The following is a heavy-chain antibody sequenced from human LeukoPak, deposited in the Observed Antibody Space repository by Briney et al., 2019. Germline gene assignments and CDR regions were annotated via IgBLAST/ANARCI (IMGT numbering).Heavy chain of an antibody. CDR1: GGSISSSNW. Sequence: SETLSLTCAVSGGSISSSNWWSWVRQPPGKGLEWIGEIYHSGSTNYNPSLKSRVTISVDKSKNQFSLKLSSVTAADTAVYYCARDSPVAAAGTAFDYWGQGTLVTVSS. CDR3: ARDSPVAAAGTAFDY. V-gene: IGHV4-4*02. CDR2: IYHSGST. J-gene: IGHJ4*02. D-gene: IGHD6-13*01.